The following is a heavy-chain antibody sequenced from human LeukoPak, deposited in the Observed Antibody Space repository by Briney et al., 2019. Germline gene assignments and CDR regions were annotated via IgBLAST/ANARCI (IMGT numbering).Heavy chain of an antibody. J-gene: IGHJ5*02. D-gene: IGHD3-16*01. V-gene: IGHV4-61*05. CDR2: FYYNGAA. Sequence: SETLSLTCTVSGGSISTSDYLWAWVRQAPGKWLEWIGDFYYNGAAYYNGVTSYSPSLRSRVTISVDTSKNHFFLDLTSVTAADTAVYYCVRRNYLSSRIDPWGQGTLVTVSS. CDR3: VRRNYLSSRIDP. CDR1: GGSISTSDYL.